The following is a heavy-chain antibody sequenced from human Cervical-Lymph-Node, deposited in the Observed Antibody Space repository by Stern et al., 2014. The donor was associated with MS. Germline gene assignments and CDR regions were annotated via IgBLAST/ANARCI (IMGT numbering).Heavy chain of an antibody. CDR2: IWYDGSNK. CDR3: AREDIDGSDAFDI. Sequence: QVQLVESGGGVVQPGTSLRLSCAASGFTFSDYGMHWVRQAPGKGLEWVAVIWYDGSNKDYADSVKGRFTISRDNSKNTLYLQMNSLRAEDTAVYYCAREDIDGSDAFDIWGQGTMVTVSS. J-gene: IGHJ3*02. CDR1: GFTFSDYG. V-gene: IGHV3-33*01. D-gene: IGHD5-12*01.